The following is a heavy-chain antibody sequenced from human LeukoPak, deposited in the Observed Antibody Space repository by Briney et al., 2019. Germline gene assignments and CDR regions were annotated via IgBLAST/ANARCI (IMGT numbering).Heavy chain of an antibody. Sequence: GGSLRLSCAASRFILQSYSKNGVRQAPGKGLEWVSYISSTGSTIYYTDSVRGRFTISRDNAKNSLYLQMHSLRAEDTAVYYCERRSYSSSNYFDYWGQGTLVTVSS. CDR1: RFILQSYS. J-gene: IGHJ4*02. V-gene: IGHV3-48*01. D-gene: IGHD6-6*01. CDR2: ISSTGSTI. CDR3: ERRSYSSSNYFDY.